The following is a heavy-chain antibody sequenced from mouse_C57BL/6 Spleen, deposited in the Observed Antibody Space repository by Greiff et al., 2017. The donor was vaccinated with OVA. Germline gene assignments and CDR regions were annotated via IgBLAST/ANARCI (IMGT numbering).Heavy chain of an antibody. J-gene: IGHJ3*01. V-gene: IGHV6-6*01. D-gene: IGHD2-4*01. Sequence: EVHLVESGGGLVQPGGSMKLSCAASGFTFSDAWMDWVRQSPEKGLEWVAEIRNKANNHATYYAESVKGRFTISRDDSKSSVYLQMNSLRAEDTGIYYCTRRGDYDLWFAYWGQGTLVTVSA. CDR3: TRRGDYDLWFAY. CDR2: IRNKANNHAT. CDR1: GFTFSDAW.